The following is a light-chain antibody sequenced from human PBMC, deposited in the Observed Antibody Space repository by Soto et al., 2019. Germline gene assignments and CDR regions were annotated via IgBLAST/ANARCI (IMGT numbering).Light chain of an antibody. J-gene: IGLJ2*01. CDR1: SSNIGSNT. CDR3: AAWADSLNGLV. V-gene: IGLV1-44*01. Sequence: QAVVTQPPSASGTPGQRVTISCSGSSSNIGSNTVNWYQQLPGTAPKLLIYSNNQRPSGVPDRFSGSKSGTSASLAISGLQSEDEADYYCAAWADSLNGLVFGGGTKVTVL. CDR2: SNN.